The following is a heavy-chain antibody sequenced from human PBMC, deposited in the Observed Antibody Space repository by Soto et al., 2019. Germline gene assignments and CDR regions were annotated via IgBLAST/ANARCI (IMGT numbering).Heavy chain of an antibody. V-gene: IGHV1-8*01. CDR3: ARLLIRDYYYYMDV. CDR2: MNPNSGNT. J-gene: IGHJ6*03. CDR1: GYTFTSYD. D-gene: IGHD2-8*01. Sequence: QVQLVQSGAEVKKPGAPVKVSCKASGYTFTSYDINWVRQATGQGLEWMGWMNPNSGNTGYAQKFQGRVTMTRNTSISTAYMELSSLRSEDTAVYYCARLLIRDYYYYMDVWGKGTTVTVSS.